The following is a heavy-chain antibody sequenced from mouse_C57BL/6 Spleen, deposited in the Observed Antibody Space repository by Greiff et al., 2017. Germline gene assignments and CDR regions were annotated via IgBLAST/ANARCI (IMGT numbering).Heavy chain of an antibody. CDR1: GYTFTDYE. V-gene: IGHV1-15*01. J-gene: IGHJ2*01. CDR3: TRRYYGNGY. CDR2: IDPETGGT. D-gene: IGHD1-1*01. Sequence: VQLQQSGAELVRPGASVTLSCKASGYTFTDYEMHWVKQTPVHGLEWIGAIDPETGGTAYNQKFKGKAILTADKSSSTAYMELRSLTSEDSAVYYCTRRYYGNGYWGQGTTLTVSS.